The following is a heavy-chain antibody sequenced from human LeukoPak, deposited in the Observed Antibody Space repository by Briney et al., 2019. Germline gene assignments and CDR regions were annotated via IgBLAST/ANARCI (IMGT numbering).Heavy chain of an antibody. CDR3: AKDGVPSRYFGRNYFDY. D-gene: IGHD3-9*01. J-gene: IGHJ4*02. CDR2: ISYDGSHK. CDR1: GFTFSSSG. V-gene: IGHV3-30*18. Sequence: GRSLRLSCAASGFTFSSSGMHWVRQAPGKGLEWVTLISYDGSHKYYADSVKGRFTISRDNFKNTLYLKMNNLRAEDTAVYYCAKDGVPSRYFGRNYFDYWGQGALVTVSS.